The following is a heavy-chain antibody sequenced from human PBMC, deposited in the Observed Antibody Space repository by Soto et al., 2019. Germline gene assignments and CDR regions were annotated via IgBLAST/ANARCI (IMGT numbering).Heavy chain of an antibody. CDR2: IHHSGST. CDR1: GGSFSGYY. Sequence: SETLSLTCAVYGGSFSGYYWSWIRQPPGKGLEWIGEIHHSGSTKYNPSLKSRVTISVDTSKNQLSLKLSSVTAADTAVYYCARHFARVFDIWGPGTMVTVSS. J-gene: IGHJ3*02. CDR3: ARHFARVFDI. V-gene: IGHV4-34*01.